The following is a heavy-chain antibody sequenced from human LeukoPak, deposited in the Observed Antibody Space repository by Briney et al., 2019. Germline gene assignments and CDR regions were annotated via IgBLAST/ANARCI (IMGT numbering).Heavy chain of an antibody. CDR3: ARQSIRVAGTFDY. V-gene: IGHV5-51*01. CDR1: GYSFSNSW. J-gene: IGHJ4*02. CDR2: IYPGDSDT. D-gene: IGHD6-19*01. Sequence: GESLKISCKGSGYSFSNSWIAWVRQMPGKGLEWMGIIYPGDSDTRYSPSFQGQVTISADKSISTAYLQWSSLKASGTAMYYCARQSIRVAGTFDYWGQGTLVTVSS.